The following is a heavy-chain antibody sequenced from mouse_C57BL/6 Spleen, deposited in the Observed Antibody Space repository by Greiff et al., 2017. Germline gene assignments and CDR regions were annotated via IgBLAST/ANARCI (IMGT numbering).Heavy chain of an antibody. V-gene: IGHV5-9-1*02. CDR1: GFTFSSYA. CDR3: TRSPPYYYAMDY. Sequence: EVQLVESGEGLVKPGGSLKLSCAASGFTFSSYAMSWVRQTPEKRLEWVAYISSGGDYIYYADTVKGRFTISRDNARNTLYLQMSSLKSEDTAMYYCTRSPPYYYAMDYWGQGTSVTVSS. J-gene: IGHJ4*01. CDR2: ISSGGDYI.